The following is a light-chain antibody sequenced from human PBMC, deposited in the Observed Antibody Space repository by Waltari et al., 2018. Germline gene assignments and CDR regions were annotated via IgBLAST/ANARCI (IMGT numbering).Light chain of an antibody. CDR1: QDISSY. Sequence: DIQLTQSPSFLSASVGDRVTITCRASQDISSYLAWYQQKPGNAPQFLIYAASTLQSGVPARFSGSGSGTEFTLTISSLQPEDFATYYCQQPYFSPRTFGQGTKVDIK. V-gene: IGKV1-9*01. J-gene: IGKJ1*01. CDR3: QQPYFSPRT. CDR2: AAS.